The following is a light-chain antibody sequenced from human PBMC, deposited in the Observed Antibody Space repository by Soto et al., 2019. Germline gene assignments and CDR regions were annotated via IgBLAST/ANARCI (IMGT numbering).Light chain of an antibody. Sequence: QSVLTQPASVSGSPGQSITISCSGTSSDVDDYNYVSWYQQHPGKAPKLMIYEVSHRLSGVSNRFSGFNSGYTASLTISGLQDEDEADYYCTSSLSNSVVVFGGGTKVTVL. CDR2: EVS. J-gene: IGLJ3*02. CDR3: TSSLSNSVVV. CDR1: SSDVDDYNY. V-gene: IGLV2-14*01.